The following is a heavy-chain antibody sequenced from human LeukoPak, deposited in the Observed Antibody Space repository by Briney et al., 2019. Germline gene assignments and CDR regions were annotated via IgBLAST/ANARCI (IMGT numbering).Heavy chain of an antibody. Sequence: SETLSLTCAVYGGSFSGYYWSWNRQPPGKGLEWIGEINHSGSTNYNPSLKSRVTISVDTSKNQFSLKLSSVTAADTAVYYCARGRGTYYYDSSGYRYYMDVWGKGTTVTVSS. CDR3: ARGRGTYYYDSSGYRYYMDV. CDR1: GGSFSGYY. CDR2: INHSGST. D-gene: IGHD3-22*01. J-gene: IGHJ6*03. V-gene: IGHV4-34*01.